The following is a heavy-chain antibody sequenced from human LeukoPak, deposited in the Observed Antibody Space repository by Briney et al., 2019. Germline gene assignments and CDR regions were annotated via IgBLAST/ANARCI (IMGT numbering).Heavy chain of an antibody. V-gene: IGHV4-38-2*02. CDR1: GYSISSGYY. CDR3: GRDLGGSGSYYYE. D-gene: IGHD3-10*01. Sequence: SETLSLTCAVSGYSISSGYYWGWLRQPPGKGLEWIASIYHTGTTYYNPSLKSRVTISLDTSKNQFSLKLSSVTPADTAVYYCGRDLGGSGSYYYEWGQGTLVTVSS. J-gene: IGHJ4*02. CDR2: IYHTGTT.